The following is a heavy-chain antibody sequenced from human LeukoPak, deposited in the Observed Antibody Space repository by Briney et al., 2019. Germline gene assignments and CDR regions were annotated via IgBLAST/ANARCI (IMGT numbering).Heavy chain of an antibody. J-gene: IGHJ4*02. D-gene: IGHD6-19*01. Sequence: GGSLRLSCAASGFTFSSYSMNWVRQAPGKGLEWVSSISSSSSYIYYVDSVKGRFTISRDNARNSLYLQMNSLRAEDTAVYYCAREGYSSGLDYWGQGTLVTVSS. CDR2: ISSSSSYI. V-gene: IGHV3-21*01. CDR3: AREGYSSGLDY. CDR1: GFTFSSYS.